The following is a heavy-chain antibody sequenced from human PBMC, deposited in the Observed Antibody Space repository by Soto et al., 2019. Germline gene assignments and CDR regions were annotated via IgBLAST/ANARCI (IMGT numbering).Heavy chain of an antibody. CDR2: TYYRSKWYS. CDR1: VDSVSSTSTA. J-gene: IGHJ4*02. Sequence: QTLSLTCAISVDSVSSTSTAWSWIRQSPSRGLEWLGRTYYRSKWYSDYAVSVKSRITINPDTSKNQFSLQLNSVTPEDTAVYYCARGSYYSGWVWGQGTLVTVSS. CDR3: ARGSYYSGWV. D-gene: IGHD6-19*01. V-gene: IGHV6-1*01.